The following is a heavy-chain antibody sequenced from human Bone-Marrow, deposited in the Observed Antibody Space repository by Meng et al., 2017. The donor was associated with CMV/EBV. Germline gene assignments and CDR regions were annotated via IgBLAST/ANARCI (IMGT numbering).Heavy chain of an antibody. Sequence: GESLKISCAASGFTFSSYSMNWVRQAPGKGLEWVANIKQDGSEKYYVDSVKGRFTISRDNAKNSLYLQMNSLRAEDTAVYYCASRSYWGQGTLVTVSS. J-gene: IGHJ4*02. CDR2: IKQDGSEK. V-gene: IGHV3-7*01. CDR1: GFTFSSYS. CDR3: ASRSY.